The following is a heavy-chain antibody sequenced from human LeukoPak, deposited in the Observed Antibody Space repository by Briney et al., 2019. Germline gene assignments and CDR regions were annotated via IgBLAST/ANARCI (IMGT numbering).Heavy chain of an antibody. V-gene: IGHV4-34*01. Sequence: SETLSLTCAVYGGSFSGYYWSWIRQPPGKGLEWIGEINHSGSTNYNPSLKSRVTISVDTSKNQFSLKLNSVTAADTAVFYCAANSADYNTLGSSYKVWGQGTLVTVSS. CDR3: AANSADYNTLGSSYKV. CDR2: INHSGST. D-gene: IGHD3-10*01. J-gene: IGHJ4*02. CDR1: GGSFSGYY.